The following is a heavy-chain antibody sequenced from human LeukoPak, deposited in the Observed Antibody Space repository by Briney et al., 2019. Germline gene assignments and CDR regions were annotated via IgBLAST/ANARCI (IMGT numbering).Heavy chain of an antibody. CDR3: ARTSDVLRYFDWSRAYFDY. CDR2: ISAYNGNT. Sequence: EASVKVSCKASGYTFTSYGISWVRQAPGQGLEWMGWISAYNGNTNYAQKLRGRVTMTTDTSTSTAYMELRSLRSDDTAVYYCARTSDVLRYFDWSRAYFDYWGQGTLVTVSS. D-gene: IGHD3-9*01. CDR1: GYTFTSYG. J-gene: IGHJ4*02. V-gene: IGHV1-18*01.